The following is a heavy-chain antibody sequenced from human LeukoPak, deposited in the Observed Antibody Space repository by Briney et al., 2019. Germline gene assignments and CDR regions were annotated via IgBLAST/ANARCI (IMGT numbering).Heavy chain of an antibody. CDR2: INPSGGST. V-gene: IGHV1-46*01. D-gene: IGHD2-2*01. Sequence: ASVKVSCKASGYTFTSYYMHWVRQAPGQGLEWMGIINPSGGSTSYAQKFQGRVTMTRDMSTSTVYMELSSLRSEDTAVYYCATRDIVVVPAAYYYYYYMDVWGKGTTVTISS. J-gene: IGHJ6*03. CDR1: GYTFTSYY. CDR3: ATRDIVVVPAAYYYYYYMDV.